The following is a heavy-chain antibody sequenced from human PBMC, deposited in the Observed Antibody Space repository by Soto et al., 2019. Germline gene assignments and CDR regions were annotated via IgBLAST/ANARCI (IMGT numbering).Heavy chain of an antibody. CDR3: ARLLGTSTTYDY. CDR2: IKPDGSEG. J-gene: IGHJ4*02. D-gene: IGHD2-15*01. V-gene: IGHV3-7*01. CDR1: GFTFSNHR. Sequence: EVQLVESGGGLVQPGGSLRLSCAASGFTFSNHRMSWVRQAPGKGLEWAASIKPDGSEGYYVDSVKGRFTISRDNAKNSLSLQMNSLRGDDTAVYYCARLLGTSTTYDYWGQGTLVSVSS.